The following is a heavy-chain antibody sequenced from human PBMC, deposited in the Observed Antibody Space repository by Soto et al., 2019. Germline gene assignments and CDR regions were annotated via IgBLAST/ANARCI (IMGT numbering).Heavy chain of an antibody. CDR2: IHYSAST. CDR3: ARGDYYGSGSADY. V-gene: IGHV4-31*03. Sequence: SETLSLTCTVSGGSISNGDYYWSWIRQHPGKGLEWIGYIHYSASTYYNPSLKSRITMSSDTSKNQFSLKLSSVIAADTAVYYCARGDYYGSGSADYWGQGTLVTVSS. D-gene: IGHD3-10*01. J-gene: IGHJ4*02. CDR1: GGSISNGDYY.